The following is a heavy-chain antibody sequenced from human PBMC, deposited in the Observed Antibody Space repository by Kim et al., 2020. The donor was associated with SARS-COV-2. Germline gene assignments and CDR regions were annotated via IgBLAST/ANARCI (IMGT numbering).Heavy chain of an antibody. D-gene: IGHD3-22*01. Sequence: SETLSLTCVVSGDSISNGGYSWSWIRQPPGKGLEWIGCSYHSGDTYYNPSLKSRVTISVDRSKNQFSLKLNSVTAADTAVYYCARSWVGYDTSGYFSSWGQGTLVTVSS. CDR2: SYHSGDT. J-gene: IGHJ5*02. CDR1: GDSISNGGYS. CDR3: ARSWVGYDTSGYFSS. V-gene: IGHV4-30-2*01.